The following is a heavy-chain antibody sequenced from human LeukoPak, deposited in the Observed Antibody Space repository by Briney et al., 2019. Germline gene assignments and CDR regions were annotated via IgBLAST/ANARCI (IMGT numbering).Heavy chain of an antibody. CDR2: ISSSSSYI. J-gene: IGHJ4*02. D-gene: IGHD3-10*01. CDR1: GFTFSSYS. V-gene: IGHV3-21*01. Sequence: GGSLRLSCAASGFTFSSYSMSWVRQAPGKGLEWVSSISSSSSYIYYADSVKGRFTISRDNAKNSLYLQMNSLRAEDTAVYYCARWFGEFVYFDYWGQGTLVTVSS. CDR3: ARWFGEFVYFDY.